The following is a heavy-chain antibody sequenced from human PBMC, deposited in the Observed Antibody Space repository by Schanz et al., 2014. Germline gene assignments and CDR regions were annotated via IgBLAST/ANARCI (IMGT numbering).Heavy chain of an antibody. D-gene: IGHD1-1*01. V-gene: IGHV1-69*04. CDR3: ARDHVATTDYDYFFYYLDV. J-gene: IGHJ6*03. CDR1: GGTFSSFA. CDR2: IIPILDIT. Sequence: QVQLVQSGAEVKKPGSSVKVSCKASGGTFSSFAIFWVRQAPGQGLEWMGTIIPILDITNYAQKFQGRVTFTADKSTSTAYMELRSLRYDDTAVYYCARDHVATTDYDYFFYYLDVWATGITVIVSS.